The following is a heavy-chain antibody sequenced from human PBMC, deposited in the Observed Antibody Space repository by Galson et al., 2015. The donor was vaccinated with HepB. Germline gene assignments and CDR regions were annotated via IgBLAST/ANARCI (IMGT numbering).Heavy chain of an antibody. CDR3: ARLTWYGSSTGLMDV. V-gene: IGHV1-18*04. Sequence: SVKVSCKASGGTFTSYGISWVRQAPGQGLEWMGWISAYNGNTNYAQKLQGRVTMTTDTSTSTAYMELRSLRSDDTAVYYCARLTWYGSSTGLMDVWGQGTTVTVSS. CDR1: GGTFTSYG. J-gene: IGHJ6*02. CDR2: ISAYNGNT. D-gene: IGHD2-2*01.